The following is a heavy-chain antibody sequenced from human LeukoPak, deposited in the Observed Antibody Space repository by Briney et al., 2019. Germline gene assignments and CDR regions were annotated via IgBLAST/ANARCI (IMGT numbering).Heavy chain of an antibody. CDR1: GYTFTGYY. Sequence: ASVKVSCKASGYTFTGYYMHWVRQAPGQGLEWTGWINPNSGGTNYAQKFQGRVTMTRDTSISTAYMELSRLRSDDTAVYYCARDLWFGEFSYYFDYWGQGTLVTVSS. CDR2: INPNSGGT. V-gene: IGHV1-2*02. CDR3: ARDLWFGEFSYYFDY. J-gene: IGHJ4*02. D-gene: IGHD3-10*01.